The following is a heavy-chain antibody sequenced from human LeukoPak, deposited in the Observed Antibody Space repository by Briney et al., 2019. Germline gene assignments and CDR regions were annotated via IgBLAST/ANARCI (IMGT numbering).Heavy chain of an antibody. CDR1: GGTFSSYA. J-gene: IGHJ4*02. Sequence: SVKVSCKASGGTFSSYAINWVRQAPGQGLEWMGGTIPIFGTANYAQKFQGRVTITADESTSTAYMELSSLRSEDTAVYYCARSPRITIFGVGTGDYFDYWGQGTLVTVSS. CDR3: ARSPRITIFGVGTGDYFDY. V-gene: IGHV1-69*13. CDR2: TIPIFGTA. D-gene: IGHD3-3*01.